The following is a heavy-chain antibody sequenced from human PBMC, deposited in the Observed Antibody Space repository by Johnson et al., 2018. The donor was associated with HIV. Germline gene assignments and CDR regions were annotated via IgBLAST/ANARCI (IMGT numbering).Heavy chain of an antibody. V-gene: IGHV3-30*02. D-gene: IGHD3-16*01. CDR2: IQHDGSDK. J-gene: IGHJ3*01. CDR1: GFSVSSNY. Sequence: QVQLVESGGGLVQPGGSLRLSCAASGFSVSSNYMSWVRQAPGKGLEWVSFIQHDGSDKSYAESVEGRFTISRDNSKKTLYLQMNSLRTEDTALYYCAKDGGRWSYSFDVWGQGTMVSVSS. CDR3: AKDGGRWSYSFDV.